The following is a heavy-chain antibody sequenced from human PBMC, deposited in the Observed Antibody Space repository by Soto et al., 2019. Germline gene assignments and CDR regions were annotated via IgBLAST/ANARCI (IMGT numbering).Heavy chain of an antibody. J-gene: IGHJ6*02. V-gene: IGHV3-23*01. CDR1: GFTFSSYA. CDR2: ISGSGGST. Sequence: RLSCAASGFTFSSYAMSWVRQAPGKGLEWVSAISGSGGSTYYADSVKGRFTISRDNSKNTLYLQMNSLRAEDTAVYYCAKAGDFYSGSYDYYGMDVWGQGTTVTVSS. D-gene: IGHD1-26*01. CDR3: AKAGDFYSGSYDYYGMDV.